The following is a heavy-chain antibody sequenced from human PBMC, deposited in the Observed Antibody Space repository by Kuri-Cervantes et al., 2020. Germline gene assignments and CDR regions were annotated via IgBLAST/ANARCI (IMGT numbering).Heavy chain of an antibody. V-gene: IGHV4-30-4*01. CDR1: GRSISSGDYY. Sequence: SETMSPTCTVSGRSISSGDYYWSWIRQPPGKGLEWIGYIYYSRSTYYNPSLKSRVTISVDTSKNQFSLKLSSVTAADTAVYYCARGPGFWSGYDDAFDIWGQGTMVTVSS. D-gene: IGHD3-3*01. CDR2: IYYSRST. CDR3: ARGPGFWSGYDDAFDI. J-gene: IGHJ3*02.